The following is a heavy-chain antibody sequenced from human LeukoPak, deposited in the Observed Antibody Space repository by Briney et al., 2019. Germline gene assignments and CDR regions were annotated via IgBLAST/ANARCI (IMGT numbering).Heavy chain of an antibody. CDR1: GYSFTSYW. CDR3: ARHQGYVGTTNGYYGMDV. V-gene: IGHV5-51*01. D-gene: IGHD4-17*01. CDR2: IYPGDSDT. Sequence: GESLKISCKGSGYSFTSYWIGWVRQMPGKGLEWMWIIYPGDSDTRYSPSFQGQVTISADKSISTAYLQWSSLKASDTAMYYCARHQGYVGTTNGYYGMDVWGQGTTVTVSS. J-gene: IGHJ6*02.